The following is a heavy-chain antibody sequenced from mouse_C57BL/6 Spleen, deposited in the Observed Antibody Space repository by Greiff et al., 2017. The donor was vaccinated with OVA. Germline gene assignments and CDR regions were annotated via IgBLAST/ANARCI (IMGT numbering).Heavy chain of an antibody. CDR3: ARLGGSMYWYFDV. Sequence: EVKLVESGGGLVQPGGSLSLSCAASGFTFTDYYMSWVRQPPGKALEWLGFIRNKANGYTTEYSASVKGRFTISRDNSQSILYLQMNALRAEDSATYYCARLGGSMYWYFDVWGTGTTVTVSS. CDR2: IRNKANGYTT. D-gene: IGHD1-1*01. V-gene: IGHV7-3*01. CDR1: GFTFTDYY. J-gene: IGHJ1*03.